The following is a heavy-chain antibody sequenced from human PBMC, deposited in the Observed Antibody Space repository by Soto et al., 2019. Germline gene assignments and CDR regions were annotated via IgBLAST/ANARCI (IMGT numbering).Heavy chain of an antibody. D-gene: IGHD2-21*02. CDR1: GFSFSTYS. CDR2: ISSRGDT. V-gene: IGHV3-21*01. CDR3: AREETAWPLAYGLDV. Sequence: SLRLSCAASGFSFSTYSMNWVRQAPGKGLEWVSSISSRGDTYYADSVKGRLTISRDNAKNSVSLQMDSLRAEDAAVYYCAREETAWPLAYGLDVWGQGTTVTVSS. J-gene: IGHJ6*02.